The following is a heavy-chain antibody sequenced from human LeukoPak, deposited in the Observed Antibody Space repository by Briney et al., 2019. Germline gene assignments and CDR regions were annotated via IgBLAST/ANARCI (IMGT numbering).Heavy chain of an antibody. CDR1: GGSISSYY. J-gene: IGHJ3*02. CDR3: ARDRGYYDHFDAFDI. V-gene: IGHV4-4*07. D-gene: IGHD3-22*01. Sequence: SETLSLTCTVSGGSISSYYWSWIRQPAGKGLEWIGRIYTSGSTNQNPSLKSRVTMSVDTSKNQFSLKLSSVTAADTAVYYCARDRGYYDHFDAFDIWGQGTMVTVSS. CDR2: IYTSGST.